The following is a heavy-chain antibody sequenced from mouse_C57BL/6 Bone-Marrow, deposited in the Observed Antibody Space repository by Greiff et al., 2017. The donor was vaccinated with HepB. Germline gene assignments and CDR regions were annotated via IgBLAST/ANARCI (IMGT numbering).Heavy chain of an antibody. J-gene: IGHJ2*01. Sequence: EVKLVESGGDLVKPGGSLKLSCAASGFTFSSYGMSWVRQTPDKRLEWVATISSGGSYTYYPDSVKGRFTISRDNAKNTLYLQMSSLKSEDTAMYYCARRDTTVVAFDYWGQGTTLTVSS. CDR1: GFTFSSYG. V-gene: IGHV5-6*02. D-gene: IGHD1-1*01. CDR3: ARRDTTVVAFDY. CDR2: ISSGGSYT.